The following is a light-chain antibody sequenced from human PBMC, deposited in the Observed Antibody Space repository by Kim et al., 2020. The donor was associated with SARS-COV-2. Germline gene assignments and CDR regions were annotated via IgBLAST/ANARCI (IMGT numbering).Light chain of an antibody. CDR2: SND. V-gene: IGLV1-44*01. CDR1: SSNVGGNS. CDR3: ASWDDSLNGLVV. Sequence: QSVLTQPPSASATPGQEISISCSGTSSNVGGNSVSWYKQLPGQAPQLLIHSNDQRPSGVPDRFSASKSVTSASLAISGLQSEDEADYYCASWDDSLNGLVVFGGGTKVTVL. J-gene: IGLJ2*01.